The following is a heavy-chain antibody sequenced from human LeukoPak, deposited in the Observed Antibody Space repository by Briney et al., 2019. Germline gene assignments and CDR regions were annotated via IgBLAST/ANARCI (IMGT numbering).Heavy chain of an antibody. CDR3: ASGPDCSSTSCLGYYYYYMDV. Sequence: SSETLSLTCTVSGGSISSYYWSWIRQPAGKGLEWIGRIYTSGSTNYNPSLKSRVTMSVDTSKNQFSLKLSSVTAADTAVYYCASGPDCSSTSCLGYYYYYMDVWGKGTTVTVSS. CDR1: GGSISSYY. CDR2: IYTSGST. D-gene: IGHD2-2*01. V-gene: IGHV4-4*07. J-gene: IGHJ6*03.